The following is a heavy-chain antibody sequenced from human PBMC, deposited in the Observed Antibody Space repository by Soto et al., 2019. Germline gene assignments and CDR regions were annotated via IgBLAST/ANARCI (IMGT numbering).Heavy chain of an antibody. CDR2: INTGNGYT. J-gene: IGHJ4*02. Sequence: ASVKVSCKASGYTFTTYAIHWVRQAPGQRLEWMGWINTGNGYTKYSQNFQGRVTITRDTSASTAYMELSSLRSEDTAVYYCARALCGGDCYSYHFEYWGQGTLVTVSS. D-gene: IGHD2-21*02. V-gene: IGHV1-3*04. CDR3: ARALCGGDCYSYHFEY. CDR1: GYTFTTYA.